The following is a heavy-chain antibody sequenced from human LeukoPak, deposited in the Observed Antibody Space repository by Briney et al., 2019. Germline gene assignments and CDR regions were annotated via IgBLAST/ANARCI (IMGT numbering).Heavy chain of an antibody. V-gene: IGHV3-23*01. D-gene: IGHD3-3*01. J-gene: IGHJ4*02. CDR2: ISSSGSGGNT. Sequence: PGGSLRLSCAASGFTLSSYAMSWARQAPGKGLEWVPGISSSGSGGNTYYADSVKGRFTISRDNAKNTLYLQMNSLRAEDTAVYYCVSGSLQSGYNFDYWGQGALVTVSS. CDR1: GFTLSSYA. CDR3: VSGSLQSGYNFDY.